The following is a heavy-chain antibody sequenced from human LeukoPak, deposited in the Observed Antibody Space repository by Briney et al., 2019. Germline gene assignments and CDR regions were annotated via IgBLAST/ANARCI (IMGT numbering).Heavy chain of an antibody. D-gene: IGHD2-15*01. Sequence: GGSLRLSCAASGFTFSSYSMNWVRQAPGKGLEWVSSIGGSSTSRYYADSVKGRFTISRDNAKNSLYLQMNSLRVEDTAVYYCAREGGEQAFDYWGQGTLVTVSS. J-gene: IGHJ4*02. V-gene: IGHV3-21*01. CDR1: GFTFSSYS. CDR2: IGGSSTSR. CDR3: AREGGEQAFDY.